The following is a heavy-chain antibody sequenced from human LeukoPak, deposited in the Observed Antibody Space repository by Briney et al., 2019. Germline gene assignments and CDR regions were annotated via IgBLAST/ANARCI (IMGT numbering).Heavy chain of an antibody. Sequence: ASVNVSCKASAYAFTDYWIHWVRLAPGQGPEWMGWMNPNSGATNYAQKFQGRVTMTKDTSISTTYMELGRLRSDDTAVYYCSGGSSAWYQDYWGQGTLVTVSS. D-gene: IGHD6-19*01. CDR1: AYAFTDYW. CDR3: SGGSSAWYQDY. CDR2: MNPNSGAT. V-gene: IGHV1-2*02. J-gene: IGHJ4*02.